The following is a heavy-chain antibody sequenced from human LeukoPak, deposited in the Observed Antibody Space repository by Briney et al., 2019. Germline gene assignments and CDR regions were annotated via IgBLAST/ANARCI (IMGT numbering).Heavy chain of an antibody. V-gene: IGHV3-30*02. CDR1: GFTFSSYG. CDR3: ARAPREWLLGYYFDY. D-gene: IGHD3-3*01. CDR2: IRYDGSNK. Sequence: PGGSLRLSCAASGFTFSSYGMHWVRQAPGKGLEWVAFIRYDGSNKYYADSVKGRFTISRDNSKDTLYLQMNSLSAEDTAVYYCARAPREWLLGYYFDYWGQGTLVIVSS. J-gene: IGHJ4*02.